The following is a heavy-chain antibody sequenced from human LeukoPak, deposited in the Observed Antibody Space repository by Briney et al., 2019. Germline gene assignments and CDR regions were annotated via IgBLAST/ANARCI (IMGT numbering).Heavy chain of an antibody. D-gene: IGHD3-16*01. V-gene: IGHV3-23*01. CDR1: GFTFSSYA. J-gene: IGHJ3*02. CDR2: ISGSGGST. Sequence: GGSLRLSCAASGFTFSSYAMSWVRQAPGKGLEWVSAISGSGGSTYYADSVKGRFTISRDNSKNTLYLQMNSLRAEDTAVYFCARIVRGIVMPQNAFDIWGQGTMVTVSS. CDR3: ARIVRGIVMPQNAFDI.